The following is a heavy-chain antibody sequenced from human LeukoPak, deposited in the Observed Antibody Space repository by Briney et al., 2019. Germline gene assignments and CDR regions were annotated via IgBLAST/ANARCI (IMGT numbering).Heavy chain of an antibody. D-gene: IGHD1-26*01. Sequence: GGSLRLSCVASGLTFSDYTMNWVRQAPGKGLEWVSSIKRSDNYRYYADSVAGRFTISTDDAQSSLYLQMNSLRAEDTAIYYCARSRSRYWGQGSLVTVSS. J-gene: IGHJ4*02. CDR2: IKRSDNYR. CDR1: GLTFSDYT. CDR3: ARSRSRY. V-gene: IGHV3-21*04.